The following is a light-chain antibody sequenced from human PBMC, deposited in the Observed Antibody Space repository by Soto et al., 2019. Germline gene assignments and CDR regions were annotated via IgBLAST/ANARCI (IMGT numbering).Light chain of an antibody. CDR3: QLYNSYPWT. J-gene: IGKJ1*01. CDR1: QSFSMW. Sequence: IQMTQSPSTLSASVGDRVTITCRASQSFSMWLAWYQQKPGRAPKLLIYAASSLEFGVPSRFSGSGSGTEFTLSINSLQPDDFVTYYCQLYNSYPWTFGQGTKVEVK. CDR2: AAS. V-gene: IGKV1-5*03.